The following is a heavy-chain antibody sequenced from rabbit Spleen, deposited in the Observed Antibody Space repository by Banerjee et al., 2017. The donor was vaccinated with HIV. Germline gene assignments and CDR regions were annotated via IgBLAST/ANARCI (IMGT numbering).Heavy chain of an antibody. Sequence: QSLEESGGGLVKPEGSLTLTCKASGFSFSDRDVMCWVRQAPGKGLEWIACIVPIFGVTYDANWVNGRFTISSHNAQNTLYLQLNSLTAADTATYFCARDSGSSFSSYGMDLWGPGTLVTVS. CDR3: ARDSGSSFSSYGMDL. V-gene: IGHV1S40*01. CDR2: IVPIFGVT. CDR1: GFSFSDRDV. J-gene: IGHJ6*01. D-gene: IGHD8-1*01.